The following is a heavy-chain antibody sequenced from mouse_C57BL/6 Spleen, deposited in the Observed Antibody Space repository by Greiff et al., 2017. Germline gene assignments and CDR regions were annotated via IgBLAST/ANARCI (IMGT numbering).Heavy chain of an antibody. D-gene: IGHD3-2*02. CDR2: IDPSDSYT. CDR3: ASRGAAQAYFDY. CDR1: GYTFTSYW. J-gene: IGHJ2*01. V-gene: IGHV1-50*01. Sequence: QVQLQQPGAELVKPGASVKLSCKASGYTFTSYWMQWVKQRPGQGLEWIGEIDPSDSYTNYNQQVKGKATLTVDTASSTAYMQLSSLPSGDSAVYYCASRGAAQAYFDYWGQGTTLTVSS.